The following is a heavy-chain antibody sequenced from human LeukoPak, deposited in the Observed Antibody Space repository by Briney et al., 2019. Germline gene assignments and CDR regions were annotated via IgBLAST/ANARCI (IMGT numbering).Heavy chain of an antibody. CDR2: IYYSGST. CDR3: ASGYWDDPISTDC. J-gene: IGHJ4*02. D-gene: IGHD1-1*01. Sequence: SETLSLTCTVSGGSISSSSYYWAWIRQPPGKGLAWIGNIYYSGSTYYNPSLKSRVTISVDTSKNQFSLRLSSVTAADTAVYYCASGYWDDPISTDCWGQGTLVTVSS. CDR1: GGSISSSSYY. V-gene: IGHV4-39*01.